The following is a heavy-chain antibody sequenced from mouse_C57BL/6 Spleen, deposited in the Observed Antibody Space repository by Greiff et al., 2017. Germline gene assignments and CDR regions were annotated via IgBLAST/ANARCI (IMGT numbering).Heavy chain of an antibody. CDR2: ISSGGSYT. CDR1: GFTFSSYG. D-gene: IGHD1-1*01. CDR3: ARGFTTVVATDYFDY. V-gene: IGHV5-6*02. J-gene: IGHJ2*01. Sequence: EVKLVESGGDLVKPGGSLKLSCAASGFTFSSYGMSWVRQTPDKRLEWVATISSGGSYTYYPDSVKGRFTISRDNAKNTLYLQMSSLKSEDTAMYYCARGFTTVVATDYFDYWGQGTTLTVSS.